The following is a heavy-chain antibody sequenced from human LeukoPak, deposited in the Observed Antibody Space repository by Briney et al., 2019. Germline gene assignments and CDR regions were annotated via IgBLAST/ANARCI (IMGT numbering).Heavy chain of an antibody. V-gene: IGHV1-69*01. CDR1: GGTFSSYA. D-gene: IGHD2-21*01. CDR3: AREGAHSKKTYNWFDP. Sequence: SVKVSCKASGGTFSSYAISWVRQAPGQGLEWMGGIIPIFGTANYAQKFQGRVTITADESTSTAYMELSSLRSEDTAVYYCAREGAHSKKTYNWFDPWGQGTLVTVSS. CDR2: IIPIFGTA. J-gene: IGHJ5*02.